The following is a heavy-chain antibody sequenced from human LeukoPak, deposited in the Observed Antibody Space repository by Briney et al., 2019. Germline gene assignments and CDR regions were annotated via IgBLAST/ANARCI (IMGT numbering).Heavy chain of an antibody. Sequence: KPSETLSPTCAVYGGSFSGYYWSWIRQPPGKGLEWIGEINHSGSTNYSPSLKSRVTMSVDTSKNQFSLKLSSVTAADTAMYYCARVGLQIVVVPAATTQTTYYYYMDVWDTGTTVTVSS. J-gene: IGHJ6*03. CDR3: ARVGLQIVVVPAATTQTTYYYYMDV. D-gene: IGHD2-2*01. CDR2: INHSGST. V-gene: IGHV4-34*01. CDR1: GGSFSGYY.